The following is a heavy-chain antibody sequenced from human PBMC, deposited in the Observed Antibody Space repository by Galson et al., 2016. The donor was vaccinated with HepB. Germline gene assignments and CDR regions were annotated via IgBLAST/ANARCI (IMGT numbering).Heavy chain of an antibody. J-gene: IGHJ4*02. Sequence: SLRLSCAASGFTFSSYGMHWGRQAPGKGLEWVAVISYDGTNKYYADSVKGRFTISRDNSKNTLYLQMNSLRAEDTAVYYCAKGDSDFDYWGRGTLVTVSS. D-gene: IGHD2-15*01. CDR3: AKGDSDFDY. V-gene: IGHV3-30*18. CDR2: ISYDGTNK. CDR1: GFTFSSYG.